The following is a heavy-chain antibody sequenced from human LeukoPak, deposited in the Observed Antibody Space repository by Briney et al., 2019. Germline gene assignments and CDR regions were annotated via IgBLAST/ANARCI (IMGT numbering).Heavy chain of an antibody. CDR1: GYPFRSYV. CDR3: ARGGYDADGYLDY. J-gene: IGHJ4*02. D-gene: IGHD5-12*01. Sequence: ASVKVSCKASGYPFRSYVIHWLRQAPGQRLEWIGWVNPANGNAKYSQNFQGRVTITRDTSASVVYMELSSLTYEDTAVYYCARGGYDADGYLDYWGQGALVPVSP. CDR2: VNPANGNA. V-gene: IGHV1-3*01.